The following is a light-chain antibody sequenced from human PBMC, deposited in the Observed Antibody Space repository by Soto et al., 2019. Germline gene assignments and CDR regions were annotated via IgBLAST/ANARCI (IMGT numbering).Light chain of an antibody. J-gene: IGKJ1*01. CDR1: QYVGSR. CDR3: HQRQSWPRT. Sequence: IVLTQSPATLSSSPCETATLSCRASQYVGSRLAWYQHKPGQAPRLLIYYMSKRATGIPARFSGSGSGTDFTLTISSLAPDDFAIYYCHQRQSWPRTFGQGTKVDIK. V-gene: IGKV3-11*01. CDR2: YMS.